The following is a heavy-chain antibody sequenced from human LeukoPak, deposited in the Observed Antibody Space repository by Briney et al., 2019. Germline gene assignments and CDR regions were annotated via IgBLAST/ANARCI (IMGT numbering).Heavy chain of an antibody. Sequence: SETLSLTCIVSGCSIRSGGYYWSWMRQPPGNGLEWIGYIYHSGSTYYNPSLKSRVTISVDRSKNQFSLKLSSVTAADTAVYYCARDRPHYDFWSGPDYWGQGTLVTVSS. CDR1: GCSIRSGGYY. J-gene: IGHJ4*02. D-gene: IGHD3-3*01. CDR2: IYHSGST. V-gene: IGHV4-30-2*01. CDR3: ARDRPHYDFWSGPDY.